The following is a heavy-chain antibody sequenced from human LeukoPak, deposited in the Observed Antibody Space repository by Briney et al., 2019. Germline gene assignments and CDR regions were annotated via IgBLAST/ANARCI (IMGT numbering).Heavy chain of an antibody. V-gene: IGHV3-30-3*01. CDR3: AKGYSSGWFFDY. Sequence: PGRSLRLSCAASGFTFSSYAMHWVRQAPGKGLEWVAVISYDGSNKYYADSVKGRFTISRGNSKNTLYLQMNSLRAEDTAVYYCAKGYSSGWFFDYWGQGTLVTVSS. CDR2: ISYDGSNK. D-gene: IGHD6-19*01. CDR1: GFTFSSYA. J-gene: IGHJ4*02.